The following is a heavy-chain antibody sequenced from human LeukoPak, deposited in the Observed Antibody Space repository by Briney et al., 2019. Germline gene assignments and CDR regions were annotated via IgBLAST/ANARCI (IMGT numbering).Heavy chain of an antibody. CDR3: ARSGRYQLPTPDY. V-gene: IGHV3-74*01. CDR2: INSDGSST. D-gene: IGHD2-2*01. Sequence: GGSLRLSCAASGFTFSSYWMHWVRQAPGKGLVWVSRINSDGSSTSYADSVKGRFTISRDNAKNTLYLQMNNLRAEDTAVYYCARSGRYQLPTPDYWGQGTLVTVSS. J-gene: IGHJ4*02. CDR1: GFTFSSYW.